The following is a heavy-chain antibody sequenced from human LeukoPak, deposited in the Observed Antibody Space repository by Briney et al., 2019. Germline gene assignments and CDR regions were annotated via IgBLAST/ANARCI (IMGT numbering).Heavy chain of an antibody. CDR3: ARDAHVLLWFGELCY. CDR1: GFTFSSYG. J-gene: IGHJ4*02. D-gene: IGHD3-10*01. Sequence: PGGSLRLSCAASGFTFSSYGMHWFRQAPGKGLEWVAVIWYDGSNKYYADSVKGRFTISRDNSKNTLYLQMNSLRAEDTAVYYCARDAHVLLWFGELCYWGQGTLVTVSS. CDR2: IWYDGSNK. V-gene: IGHV3-33*01.